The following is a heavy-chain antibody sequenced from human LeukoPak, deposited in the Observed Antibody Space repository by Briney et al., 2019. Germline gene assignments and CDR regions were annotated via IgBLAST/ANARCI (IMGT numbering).Heavy chain of an antibody. D-gene: IGHD1-26*01. CDR2: ITGSGGST. CDR3: VRDRGSYRPIDY. Sequence: PGGSLRLSCAASGFTFSNHAMSWVRQAPGKGLEWVSAITGSGGSTYYADSVKGRFTISRDNSKNTLYLQMNSLRAEDTAVYYCVRDRGSYRPIDYWGQGTLVTVSS. V-gene: IGHV3-23*01. J-gene: IGHJ4*02. CDR1: GFTFSNHA.